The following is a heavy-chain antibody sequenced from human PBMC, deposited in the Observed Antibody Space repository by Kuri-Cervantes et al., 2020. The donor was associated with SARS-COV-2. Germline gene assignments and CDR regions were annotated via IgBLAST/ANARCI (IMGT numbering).Heavy chain of an antibody. V-gene: IGHV3-30*18. Sequence: GESLKISCAASGFTFSSYGMHWVRQAPGKGLEWVAVISYDGSNKYYADSVKGRFTISRDNSKNTLYLQMNSLRAEDTAVYHCAKDRNTAMAYFDYWGQGTLVTVSS. CDR1: GFTFSSYG. J-gene: IGHJ4*02. CDR2: ISYDGSNK. D-gene: IGHD5-18*01. CDR3: AKDRNTAMAYFDY.